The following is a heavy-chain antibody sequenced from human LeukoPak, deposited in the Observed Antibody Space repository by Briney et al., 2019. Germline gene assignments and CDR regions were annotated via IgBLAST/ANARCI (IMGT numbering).Heavy chain of an antibody. J-gene: IGHJ4*02. Sequence: GGSLRLSCAASGFTFDDYAMHWVRQAPGKGLEWVSGISWNSGSIGYADSVKGRFTISRDNAKNSLYLQMNSLRAEDTALYYCAKDMRGPPTTGYFDYWGQGTLVTVSS. D-gene: IGHD1-14*01. CDR1: GFTFDDYA. CDR2: ISWNSGSI. V-gene: IGHV3-9*01. CDR3: AKDMRGPPTTGYFDY.